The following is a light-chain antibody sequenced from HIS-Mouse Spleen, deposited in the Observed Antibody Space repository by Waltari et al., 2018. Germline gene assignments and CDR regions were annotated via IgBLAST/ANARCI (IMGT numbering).Light chain of an antibody. CDR2: EGS. CDR3: CSYAGSSTWV. CDR1: SSDVGSYNL. J-gene: IGLJ3*02. Sequence: SELTQPASVSGSPGQSITISCTGTSSDVGSYNLVSWYQQHPGKAPKLMIYEGSKRPSGVSNRFSGSKSGNTASLTISGLQAEDEADYYCCSYAGSSTWVFGGGTKLTVL. V-gene: IGLV2-23*01.